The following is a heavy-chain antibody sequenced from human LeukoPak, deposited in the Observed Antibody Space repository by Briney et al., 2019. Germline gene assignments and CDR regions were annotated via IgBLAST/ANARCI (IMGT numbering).Heavy chain of an antibody. Sequence: PGGSLRLSCAASGFTFDDYGMSWVRQAPGKGLEWVSGINWNGGSTGYADSVKGRFTISRDNAKNSLYLQMNSLRAEDTALYYCARDHYYDFWCGYEYYYYYMDVWGKGTTVTVSS. CDR1: GFTFDDYG. V-gene: IGHV3-20*04. D-gene: IGHD3-3*01. J-gene: IGHJ6*03. CDR3: ARDHYYDFWCGYEYYYYYMDV. CDR2: INWNGGST.